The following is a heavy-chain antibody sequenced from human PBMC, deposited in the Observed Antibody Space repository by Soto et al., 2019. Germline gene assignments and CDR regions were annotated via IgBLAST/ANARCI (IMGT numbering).Heavy chain of an antibody. V-gene: IGHV4-31*03. CDR1: GGSISRAGYF. CDR3: AREHGLTGITGGMDV. CDR2: IYYSGST. Sequence: PSETLSLTCTVSGGSISRAGYFWSWIRQHPEKGLEWIGYIYYSGSTYYNPSLQSRVTISVDTSKNQFSLKLSSVTAADTAVYYCAREHGLTGITGGMDVWGQGTTVTVSS. D-gene: IGHD1-7*01. J-gene: IGHJ6*02.